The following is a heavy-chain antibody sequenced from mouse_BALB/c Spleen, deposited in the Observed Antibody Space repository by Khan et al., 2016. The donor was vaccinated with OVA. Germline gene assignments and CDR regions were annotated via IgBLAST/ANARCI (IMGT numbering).Heavy chain of an antibody. Sequence: QVQLKQSGPGILQPSQTLSLTCSFSGFSLTTSGMGVTWIRQPSGKGLEWLAHIYWDDEKRYNPSLKSRLTISKDTSRNQVFLKLTSVDTADTATYYCCRNLYDYDPWFAYWGQGTLVTVSA. CDR1: GFSLTTSGMG. D-gene: IGHD2-4*01. J-gene: IGHJ3*01. V-gene: IGHV8-12*01. CDR2: IYWDDEK. CDR3: CRNLYDYDPWFAY.